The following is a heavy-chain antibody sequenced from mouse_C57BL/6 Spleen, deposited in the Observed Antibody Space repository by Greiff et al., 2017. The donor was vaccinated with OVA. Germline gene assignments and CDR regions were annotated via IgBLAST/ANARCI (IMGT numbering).Heavy chain of an antibody. CDR1: GFTFSSYG. CDR3: ARQEQDYGSSGAY. CDR2: ISSGGSYT. D-gene: IGHD1-1*01. J-gene: IGHJ3*01. V-gene: IGHV5-6*01. Sequence: EVMLVESGGDLVKPGGSLKLSCAASGFTFSSYGMSWVRQTPDKRLEWVATISSGGSYTYYPDSVKGRFTISRDNAKNTLYLQMSSLKSEDTAMYYCARQEQDYGSSGAYWGQGTLVTVSA.